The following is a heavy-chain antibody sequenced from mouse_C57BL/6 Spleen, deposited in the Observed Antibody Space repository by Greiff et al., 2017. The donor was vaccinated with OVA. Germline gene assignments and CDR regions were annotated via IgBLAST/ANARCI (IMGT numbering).Heavy chain of an antibody. V-gene: IGHV1-67*01. D-gene: IGHD1-1*01. J-gene: IGHJ2*01. Sequence: QVQLQQSGPELVRPGVSVKISCKGSGYTFTDYAMHWVKQSHAKSLEWIGVISTYYGDASYNQKFEDKATMTVDKSSSTAYMELARLTSEDSAVYYCARSGDGSSYSSYFDYWGQGTTLTVSS. CDR3: ARSGDGSSYSSYFDY. CDR1: GYTFTDYA. CDR2: ISTYYGDA.